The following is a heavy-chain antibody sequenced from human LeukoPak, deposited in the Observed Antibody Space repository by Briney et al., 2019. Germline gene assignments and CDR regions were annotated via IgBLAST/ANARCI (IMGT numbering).Heavy chain of an antibody. CDR2: IYYSGST. Sequence: ASETLSLTCTVSGGSISSYYWSWIRQPPGKGLEWIGYIYYSGSTNYNPSLKSRVTISVDTSKNQFSLKLGSVTAADTAVYYCASSPPEGGYDYGYWGQGTLVTVSS. V-gene: IGHV4-59*01. J-gene: IGHJ4*02. CDR1: GGSISSYY. CDR3: ASSPPEGGYDYGY. D-gene: IGHD5-12*01.